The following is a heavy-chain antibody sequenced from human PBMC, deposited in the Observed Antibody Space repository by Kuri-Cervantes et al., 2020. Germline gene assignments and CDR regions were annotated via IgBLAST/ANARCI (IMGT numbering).Heavy chain of an antibody. J-gene: IGHJ4*02. D-gene: IGHD1-7*01. V-gene: IGHV3-30-3*01. CDR2: ISHDGSSK. Sequence: SLKISCAASGFTFSSYAMHWVRQAPGKGLEWVAVISHDGSSKYYADSVKGRFTISRDNSKNTLYLQMNSLRAEDTAVYYCARDPLNYASYYDYWGQGTLVTVSS. CDR3: ARDPLNYASYYDY. CDR1: GFTFSSYA.